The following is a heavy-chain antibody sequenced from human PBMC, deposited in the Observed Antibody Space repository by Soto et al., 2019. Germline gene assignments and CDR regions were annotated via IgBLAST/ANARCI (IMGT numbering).Heavy chain of an antibody. CDR3: ARGASTDCSNGVCSFFYNHDMDV. D-gene: IGHD2-8*01. CDR2: INPKSGGT. V-gene: IGHV1-2*04. Sequence: ASVKVSCKASGYSFTDYHIHWVRQAPGQGLEWLGRINPKSGGTSTAQKFQGWVTMTTDTSISTASMELTRLTSDDTAIYYCARGASTDCSNGVCSFFYNHDMDVWGQGTTVTVSS. CDR1: GYSFTDYH. J-gene: IGHJ6*02.